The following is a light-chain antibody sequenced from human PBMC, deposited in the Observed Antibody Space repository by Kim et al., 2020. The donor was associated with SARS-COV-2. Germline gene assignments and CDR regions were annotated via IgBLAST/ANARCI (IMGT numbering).Light chain of an antibody. Sequence: EIVMSQSPATLSVSPGERAILSCRASQSVGSNLAWYQQKPGQAPRLLIYATSTGATGIPARFSGSGSGTEFTLTISSLQSEDFAVYYCQQYNDWPWTFGQGTKVDIK. V-gene: IGKV3-15*01. CDR3: QQYNDWPWT. CDR2: ATS. J-gene: IGKJ1*01. CDR1: QSVGSN.